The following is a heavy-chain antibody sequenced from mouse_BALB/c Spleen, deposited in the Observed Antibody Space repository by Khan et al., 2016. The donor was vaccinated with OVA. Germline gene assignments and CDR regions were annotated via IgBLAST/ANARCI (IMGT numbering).Heavy chain of an antibody. CDR1: GYTFTSYW. CDR3: ARIKKIVATYFDY. J-gene: IGHJ2*01. CDR2: TNPTNGRT. V-gene: IGHV1S81*02. Sequence: QVQLQQSGAELVKAGASVKMSCKASGYTFTSYWMHWVKQRLGQGLEWFAETNPTNGRTYYTEKFKSKATLTVDKSSSTAYMLLSGPTFEDSAVYYCARIKKIVATYFDYLGQGTTLTVSS. D-gene: IGHD1-1*01.